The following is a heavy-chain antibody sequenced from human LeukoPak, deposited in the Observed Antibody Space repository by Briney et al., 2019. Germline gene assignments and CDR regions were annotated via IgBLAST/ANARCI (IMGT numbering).Heavy chain of an antibody. CDR2: IRYDGSNK. D-gene: IGHD3-22*01. CDR1: GFTFSSYG. CDR3: ARDLASGPFSGYSVHDAFDI. J-gene: IGHJ3*02. V-gene: IGHV3-30*02. Sequence: PGGSLRLSCAASGFTFSSYGMHWVRQAPGKGLEWVAFIRYDGSNKYYADSVKGRFTISRDNSKNTLYLQMNSLRAEDTAVYYCARDLASGPFSGYSVHDAFDIWGQGTMVTVSS.